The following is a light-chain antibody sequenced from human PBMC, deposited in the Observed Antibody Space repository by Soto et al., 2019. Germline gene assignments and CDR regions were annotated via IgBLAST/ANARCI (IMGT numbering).Light chain of an antibody. Sequence: DIQMTQSPSSLSASVGDRVTITCRASQTITDWLAWYQQKPGKAPRLLIYDGTTLESGVPSRFSGSGSGTEFTLTISSLQPDDFATYYCQQYNSYSGTFGQGTKVDI. CDR2: DGT. CDR3: QQYNSYSGT. V-gene: IGKV1-5*01. CDR1: QTITDW. J-gene: IGKJ1*01.